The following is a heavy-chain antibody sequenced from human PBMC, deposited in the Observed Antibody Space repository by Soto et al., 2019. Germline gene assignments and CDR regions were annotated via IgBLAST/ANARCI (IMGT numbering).Heavy chain of an antibody. CDR3: AKGGHIDF. D-gene: IGHD3-16*01. CDR1: GFSFSTYW. CDR2: IKADGSET. J-gene: IGHJ4*02. Sequence: PGGSLRLSCVASGFSFSTYWMSWVRQVPGTGLEWVANIKADGSETHYVDSVRGRFTISRDNAKTSLYLQVNSLRAEDTAVYYCAKGGHIDFCGQGTLVTVCS. V-gene: IGHV3-7*03.